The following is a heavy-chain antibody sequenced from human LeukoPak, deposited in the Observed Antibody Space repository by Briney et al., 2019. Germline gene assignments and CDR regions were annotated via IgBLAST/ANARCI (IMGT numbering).Heavy chain of an antibody. CDR3: ARSCGDYAYYYYYYYMDV. Sequence: ASVKVSCKASGYTFTGYYMHWVRQAPGQGLEWMGWINPNSGGTNYAQKFQGRVTMTRDTSISTAYMELSRLRSDDTAVYYCARSCGDYAYYYYYYYMDVWGKGTTVTVSS. D-gene: IGHD4-17*01. V-gene: IGHV1-2*02. J-gene: IGHJ6*03. CDR2: INPNSGGT. CDR1: GYTFTGYY.